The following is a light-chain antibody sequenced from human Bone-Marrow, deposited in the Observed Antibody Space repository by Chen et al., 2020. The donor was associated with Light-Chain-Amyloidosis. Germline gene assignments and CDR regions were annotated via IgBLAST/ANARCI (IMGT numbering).Light chain of an antibody. V-gene: IGLV2-14*01. Sequence: QSALTQPASVSGSPGQSITIPCTGSSSDIGGNKDVSWYQQYPGKAPKLMIYDVNNRPSGVSNRFSGSKSGSTASLTISWLQAEDEAAYYCSSITDSTTWVFGGGTKVTVL. J-gene: IGLJ3*02. CDR2: DVN. CDR1: SSDIGGNKD. CDR3: SSITDSTTWV.